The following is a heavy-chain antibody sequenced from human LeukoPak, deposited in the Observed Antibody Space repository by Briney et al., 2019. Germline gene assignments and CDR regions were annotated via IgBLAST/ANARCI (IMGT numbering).Heavy chain of an antibody. V-gene: IGHV3-23*01. CDR2: SGGDI. Sequence: PGGSLRLSCAASGFTFSNYAMSWVRQAPGKGLEWVSVSGGDIYYADSVKGRFTISRDNSKNTLYLQMNSLKVEDTAVYFCAKVIAEGSSSSDPAFDYWGQGTLVTVS. J-gene: IGHJ4*02. D-gene: IGHD6-6*01. CDR3: AKVIAEGSSSSDPAFDY. CDR1: GFTFSNYA.